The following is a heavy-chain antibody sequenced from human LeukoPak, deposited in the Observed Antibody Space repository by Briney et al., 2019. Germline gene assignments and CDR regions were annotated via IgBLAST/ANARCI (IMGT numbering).Heavy chain of an antibody. Sequence: GGSLGLSCAASGFNFSDFYMSWTRQAPGKGLEWLSSISLSGSTITYAASVKGRVTVSRDNAKNSVVLHILSLRADDTAVYYCAREASCSSTTCYFDYWGQGTLVTVSS. CDR1: GFNFSDFY. V-gene: IGHV3-11*01. D-gene: IGHD2-2*01. CDR3: AREASCSSTTCYFDY. CDR2: ISLSGSTI. J-gene: IGHJ4*02.